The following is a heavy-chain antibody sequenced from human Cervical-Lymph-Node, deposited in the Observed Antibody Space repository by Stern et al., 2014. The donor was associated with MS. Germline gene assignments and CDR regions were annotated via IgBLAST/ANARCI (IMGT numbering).Heavy chain of an antibody. CDR2: ILHVLNLP. CDR3: ARGIVANRPAATQHNLFDT. D-gene: IGHD2-15*01. V-gene: IGHV1-69*09. CDR1: GFTFSSHYA. J-gene: IGHJ5*02. Sequence: VQLVESGADVKKPGSSVKVSCLPSGFTFSSHYAFSWVRQPPGRGLGGMRRILHVLNLPIYALKFQSRLTITADKSTSAVFMELSSLTSEDTAVYFCARGIVANRPAATQHNLFDTWGQGTLVTVSS.